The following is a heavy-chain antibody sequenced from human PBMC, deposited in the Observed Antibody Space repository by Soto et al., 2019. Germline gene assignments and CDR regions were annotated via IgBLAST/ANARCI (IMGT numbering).Heavy chain of an antibody. Sequence: PSQTLSLTCAISGDSVSINSAAWNWIRQSPSRGLEWLGRTYYRSKWYNDYAVSVKSRIAINPDTSKNQFSLQLNSVTPEDTDVYYCAMGGSGYDPNYYYYGMDVWGQGTTVTVSS. CDR1: GDSVSINSAA. J-gene: IGHJ6*02. D-gene: IGHD5-12*01. CDR3: AMGGSGYDPNYYYYGMDV. V-gene: IGHV6-1*01. CDR2: TYYRSKWYN.